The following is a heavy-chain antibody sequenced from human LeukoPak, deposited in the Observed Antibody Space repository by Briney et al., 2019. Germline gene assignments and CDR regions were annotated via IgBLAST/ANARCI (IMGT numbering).Heavy chain of an antibody. J-gene: IGHJ4*02. CDR3: VRIATVTTPDY. V-gene: IGHV3-74*01. D-gene: IGHD4-17*01. Sequence: GRSLTLSCPASGFTFSSYWMHWVRQPLGKGLVWVSRINPDGTTTNYADSVKGRFTISRDNAKNTLYLQTNSLTDEDTALYYCVRIATVTTPDYWGQGTLVTVPS. CDR2: INPDGTTT. CDR1: GFTFSSYW.